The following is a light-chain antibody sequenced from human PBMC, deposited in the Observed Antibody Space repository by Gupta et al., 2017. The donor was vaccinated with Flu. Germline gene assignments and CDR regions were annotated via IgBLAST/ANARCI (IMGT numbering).Light chain of an antibody. V-gene: IGLV1-44*01. CDR1: SSNIGDNT. Sequence: SSSNIGDNTVNWYQQLPGTAPKLLIYNYNKRPSGVPDRFSVPKSGTSASLAISGLQSEDEADYYCAAWDDSLTGHVFGGGTKLTVL. CDR3: AAWDDSLTGHV. J-gene: IGLJ2*01. CDR2: NYN.